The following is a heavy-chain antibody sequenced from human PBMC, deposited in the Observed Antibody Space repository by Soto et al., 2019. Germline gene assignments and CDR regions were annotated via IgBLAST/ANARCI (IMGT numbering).Heavy chain of an antibody. Sequence: GGSLRLSCAASGFTFSSYAMHWVRQAPGKGLEWVAVISYDGSNKYYADSVKGRFTISRDNSKNTLYLQMNSLRAEDKTEYYCSRDWVPDGYYDSSGDQAFDNWGQGTLVTVSS. CDR2: ISYDGSNK. CDR1: GFTFSSYA. CDR3: SRDWVPDGYYDSSGDQAFDN. J-gene: IGHJ4*02. V-gene: IGHV3-30-3*01. D-gene: IGHD3-22*01.